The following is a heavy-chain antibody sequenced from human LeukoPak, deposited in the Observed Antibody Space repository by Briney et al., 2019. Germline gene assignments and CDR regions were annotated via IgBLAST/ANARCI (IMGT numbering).Heavy chain of an antibody. CDR3: ARGNGGGYYYGMDV. Sequence: SETLSLTCTVSGGSISSYYWSWIRRPPGKGLEWIGYIYYSGSTNYNPSLKSRVTISVDTSKNQFSLKLSSVTAADTAVYYCARGNGGGYYYGMDVWGQGTTVTVSS. V-gene: IGHV4-59*01. CDR2: IYYSGST. D-gene: IGHD2-15*01. CDR1: GGSISSYY. J-gene: IGHJ6*02.